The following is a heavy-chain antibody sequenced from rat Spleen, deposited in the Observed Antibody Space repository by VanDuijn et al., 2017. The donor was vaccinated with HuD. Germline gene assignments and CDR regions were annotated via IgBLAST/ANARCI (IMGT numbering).Heavy chain of an antibody. CDR3: ARHRYNSGYVMDA. CDR1: GFTFSNYG. D-gene: IGHD4-3*01. V-gene: IGHV5-19*01. J-gene: IGHJ4*01. CDR2: ISPSGGST. Sequence: EVQLVESDGGLVQPGRSLKLSCAASGFTFSNYGMYWIRQAPTKGLEWVASISPSGGSTYYRDTVKGRFTISRDNGRITLYMQMDSLRSEDTATYYCARHRYNSGYVMDAWGQGASVTVSS.